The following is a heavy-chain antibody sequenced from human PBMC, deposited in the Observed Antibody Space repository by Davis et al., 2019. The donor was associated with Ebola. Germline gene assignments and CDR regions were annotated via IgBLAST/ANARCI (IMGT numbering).Heavy chain of an antibody. CDR2: IYPGDSDT. CDR1: GYSFTSYW. J-gene: IGHJ6*02. D-gene: IGHD6-13*01. Sequence: GESLKISCKGSGYSFTSYWIGWVRQMPGKGLEWMGIIYPGDSDTRYSPSFQGQVTISADKSISTAYLQWSSLKASDTAMYYCARRIAAAGITRYYYYGMDVWGQGTTVTVSS. CDR3: ARRIAAAGITRYYYYGMDV. V-gene: IGHV5-51*01.